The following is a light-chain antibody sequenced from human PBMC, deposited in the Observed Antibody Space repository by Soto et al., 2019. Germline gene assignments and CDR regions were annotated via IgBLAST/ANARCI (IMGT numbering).Light chain of an antibody. V-gene: IGLV1-44*01. CDR3: AGWDDSLNGQVV. Sequence: QAVVTQPPSASGTPGQRVTISCSGSSSNIGGNTVNWYQQLPGTAPKLLIYSNDQRPSGVPDRFSGSKSGTSTSLAISGLQSEDEATYYCAGWDDSLNGQVVFGGGTKLTVL. J-gene: IGLJ2*01. CDR2: SND. CDR1: SSNIGGNT.